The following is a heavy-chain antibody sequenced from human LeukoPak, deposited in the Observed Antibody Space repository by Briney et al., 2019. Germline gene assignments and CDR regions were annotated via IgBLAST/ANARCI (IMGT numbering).Heavy chain of an antibody. D-gene: IGHD3-22*01. CDR1: GGTFSSYA. Sequence: GASVKVSCKASGGTFSSYAISWVRQAPGQGLEWMGRIIPIFGIANYAQKFQGRVTITADKSTSTAYMELGSLRSEDTAVYYCARVGGHYYDSSLFDYWGQGTLVTVSS. J-gene: IGHJ4*02. CDR3: ARVGGHYYDSSLFDY. CDR2: IIPIFGIA. V-gene: IGHV1-69*04.